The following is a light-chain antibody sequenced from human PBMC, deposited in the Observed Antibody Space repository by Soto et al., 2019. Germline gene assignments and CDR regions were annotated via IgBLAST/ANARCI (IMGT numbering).Light chain of an antibody. CDR3: TSYTSSSTHV. CDR1: SSDIGGYDY. Sequence: QSVLTQPASVSGSPGQSITITCTGTSSDIGGYDYVSWYQHHPGKAPKVIIYGVTNRPSGVSHRFSGSKSANTASLTISGFQAEDEADYYCTSYTSSSTHVFGTWTKVTVL. V-gene: IGLV2-14*01. J-gene: IGLJ1*01. CDR2: GVT.